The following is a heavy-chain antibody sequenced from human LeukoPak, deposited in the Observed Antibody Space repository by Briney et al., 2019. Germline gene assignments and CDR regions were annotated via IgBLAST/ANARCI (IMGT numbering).Heavy chain of an antibody. D-gene: IGHD6-19*01. CDR3: AKDPTRGEVAGSFDY. CDR1: GFTFSSYA. Sequence: TGGSLRLSCAASGFTFSSYAMSWVRQAPGKGLEWVSAISGSGGSTYYADSVKGRFTISRDNSKNTLYLQMNSLRAEDAAVYYCAKDPTRGEVAGSFDYWGQGTLVTVSS. J-gene: IGHJ4*02. CDR2: ISGSGGST. V-gene: IGHV3-23*01.